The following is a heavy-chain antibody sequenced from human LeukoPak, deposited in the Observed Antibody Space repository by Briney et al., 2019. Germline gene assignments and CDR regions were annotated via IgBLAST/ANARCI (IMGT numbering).Heavy chain of an antibody. Sequence: PGGSLRLSCAASGFTFSSYSMNWVRQAPGKGLEWVSSISSSSSYIYYADSVKGRFTISRDNAKNSLYLQMNSLRAEDTAVYYCARGSYDSSRLPEIDYWGQGTLVTVSS. D-gene: IGHD3-22*01. CDR3: ARGSYDSSRLPEIDY. J-gene: IGHJ4*02. V-gene: IGHV3-21*01. CDR2: ISSSSSYI. CDR1: GFTFSSYS.